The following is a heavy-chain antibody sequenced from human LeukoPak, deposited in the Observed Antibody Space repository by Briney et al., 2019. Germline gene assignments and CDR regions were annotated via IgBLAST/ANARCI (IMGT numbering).Heavy chain of an antibody. Sequence: GGSLRLSCAASGFTFSSYSMNWVRQAPGKGLEWVSVFYSGVGTYYADSVKGRFTISSDNSKNTLYLQMNSLRAEDTAVYYCARDNELDLWGRGTLVTVSS. J-gene: IGHJ2*01. V-gene: IGHV3-53*01. CDR3: ARDNELDL. D-gene: IGHD2-8*01. CDR2: FYSGVGT. CDR1: GFTFSSYS.